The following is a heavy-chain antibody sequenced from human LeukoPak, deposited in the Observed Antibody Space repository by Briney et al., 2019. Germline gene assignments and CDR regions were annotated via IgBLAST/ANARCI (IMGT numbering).Heavy chain of an antibody. V-gene: IGHV4-34*01. CDR2: IYYSGST. CDR1: GGSFSGYY. Sequence: SETLSLTCAVYGGSFSGYYWGWIRQPPGKGLEWIGSIYYSGSTYYNPSLKSRVTISVDTSKNQFSLKLSSVTAADTAVYYCARDPYYDILTGYYFTLGAFDYWGQGTLVTVSS. D-gene: IGHD3-9*01. CDR3: ARDPYYDILTGYYFTLGAFDY. J-gene: IGHJ4*02.